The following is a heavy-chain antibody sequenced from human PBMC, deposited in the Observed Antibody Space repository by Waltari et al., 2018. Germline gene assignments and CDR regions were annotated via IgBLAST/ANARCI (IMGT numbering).Heavy chain of an antibody. CDR2: IYYRGST. CDR3: AREKGGYDLGDYDGTLDY. J-gene: IGHJ4*02. D-gene: IGHD5-12*01. V-gene: IGHV4-59*01. CDR1: GGSISSSY. Sequence: QVQLQESGPGLVKPSETLSLTCTVSGGSISSSYWSWIRQPPGKGLEWIGYIYYRGSTNYNPSLKSRVTRSVDTSKNQFSLKLSSVTAADTAVYYCAREKGGYDLGDYDGTLDYWGQGTLVTVSS.